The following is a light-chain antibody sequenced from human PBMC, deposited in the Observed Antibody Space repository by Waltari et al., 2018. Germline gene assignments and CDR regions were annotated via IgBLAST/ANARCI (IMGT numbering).Light chain of an antibody. V-gene: IGKV1-9*01. Sequence: IQLTQSPYSLSPSVGDRVTITCRASQGISSSVAWYQQKPGKAPKLLIYSASSLQSGVPSRFGGSGSGTDFTLTIASLQPEDFATYYCQQVHDYPYTFGQGTRLEI. CDR2: SAS. CDR3: QQVHDYPYT. CDR1: QGISSS. J-gene: IGKJ2*01.